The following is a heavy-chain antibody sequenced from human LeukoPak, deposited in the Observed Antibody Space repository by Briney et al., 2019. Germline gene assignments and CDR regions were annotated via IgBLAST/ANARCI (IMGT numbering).Heavy chain of an antibody. CDR2: ISSSSSAI. D-gene: IGHD3-22*01. V-gene: IGHV3-48*04. J-gene: IGHJ4*02. CDR1: GFTFSSYS. Sequence: GGSLRLSCAASGFTFSSYSMNWVRQAPGKGLEWVSYISSSSSAIYYADSVKGRFTISRDNAKNSLYLQMNSLRAEDTAVYYCARHVVAVGFDYWGQGTLVTVSS. CDR3: ARHVVAVGFDY.